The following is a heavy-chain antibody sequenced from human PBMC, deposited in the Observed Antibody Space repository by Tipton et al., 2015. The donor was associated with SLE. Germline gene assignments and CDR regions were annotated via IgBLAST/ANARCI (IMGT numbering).Heavy chain of an antibody. CDR3: ARALLSRSGEYYMDV. CDR2: IRYDGSNK. CDR1: GFTFSSYG. D-gene: IGHD3-16*01. J-gene: IGHJ6*03. V-gene: IGHV3-30*02. Sequence: SLRLSCAASGFTFSSYGMHWVRQAPGKGLEWVAFIRYDGSNKYYADSVKGRFTISRVNAKNYLYLQMNSLRAGDTTVYYCARALLSRSGEYYMDVWGKGTTVTVSS.